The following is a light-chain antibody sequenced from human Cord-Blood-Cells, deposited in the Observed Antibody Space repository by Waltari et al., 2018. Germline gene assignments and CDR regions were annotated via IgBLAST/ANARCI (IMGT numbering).Light chain of an antibody. CDR2: AAS. V-gene: IGKV1-39*01. CDR3: QQSYSTPVA. Sequence: DIQMTQSPSSLSASVGDRVTITCRASQSISSYLNWYQQKPGKAPKLLIYAASSLQSGVPSRFSGSGSGTDFTLTISRLPPEDFATYYCQQSYSTPVAFGQGTKVEIK. J-gene: IGKJ1*01. CDR1: QSISSY.